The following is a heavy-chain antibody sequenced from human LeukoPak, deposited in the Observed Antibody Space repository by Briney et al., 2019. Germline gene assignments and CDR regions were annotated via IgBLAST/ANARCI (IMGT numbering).Heavy chain of an antibody. J-gene: IGHJ4*02. D-gene: IGHD6-19*01. V-gene: IGHV4-59*12. CDR3: ARLKAVAGIDY. CDR2: IYYSGST. Sequence: PSETLSLTCTVSGGSISSYYWSWIRQPPGKGLEWIGYIYYSGSTNYNPSLKSRVTISVDKSKNQFSLKLSSVTAADMAVYYCARLKAVAGIDYWGQGTLVTVSS. CDR1: GGSISSYY.